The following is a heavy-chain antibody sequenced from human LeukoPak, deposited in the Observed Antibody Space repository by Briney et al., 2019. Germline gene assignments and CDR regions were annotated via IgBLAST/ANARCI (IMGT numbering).Heavy chain of an antibody. CDR2: ISGSGGST. V-gene: IGHV3-23*01. D-gene: IGHD4-17*01. J-gene: IGHJ4*02. Sequence: GGSLRLSCAASGFTFSSYAMSWVRQAPGKGLDWVSAISGSGGSTYYADSVKGRFTISRDNSKNTLYLQMNSLRAEDTAVYYCAKDPTPYGDHPFDYWGQGTLVTVSS. CDR1: GFTFSSYA. CDR3: AKDPTPYGDHPFDY.